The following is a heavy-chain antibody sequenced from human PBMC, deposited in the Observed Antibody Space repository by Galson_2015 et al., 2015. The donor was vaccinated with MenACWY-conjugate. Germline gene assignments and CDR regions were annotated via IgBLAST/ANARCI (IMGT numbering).Heavy chain of an antibody. D-gene: IGHD1-1*01. Sequence: SVKVSCKASGYTFTNYYIHWVRQAPGQGLEWVGVIDPLRGTVKFPQTFQGRVTMTRDMSTSTVFMELRSLRSDDTALHYCVRSPLNWSVPGPFDYWGQGTLVTVFS. V-gene: IGHV1-46*01. CDR2: IDPLRGTV. J-gene: IGHJ4*02. CDR1: GYTFTNYY. CDR3: VRSPLNWSVPGPFDY.